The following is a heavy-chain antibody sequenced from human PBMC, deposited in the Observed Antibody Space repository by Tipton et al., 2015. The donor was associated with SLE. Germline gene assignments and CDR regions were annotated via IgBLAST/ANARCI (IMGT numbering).Heavy chain of an antibody. D-gene: IGHD6-13*01. CDR3: ARTGYSYAFDI. Sequence: TLSLTCTVSGGSISSYYWSWIRQPPGKGLEWIGEINHSGSTNYNPSLKSRVTISVDTSKNQFSLKLSSVTAADTAVYYCARTGYSYAFDIWGQGTMVTVSS. CDR2: INHSGST. CDR1: GGSISSYY. V-gene: IGHV4-59*01. J-gene: IGHJ3*02.